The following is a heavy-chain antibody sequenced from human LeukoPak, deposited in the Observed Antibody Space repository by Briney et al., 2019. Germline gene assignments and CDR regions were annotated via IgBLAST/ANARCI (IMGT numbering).Heavy chain of an antibody. CDR1: GFTFSSNS. CDR3: ARGRVTMVQGVLAICDY. V-gene: IGHV3-21*01. CDR2: ISSSSSYI. Sequence: PGGSLRLSCAASGFTFSSNSMNWVRQAPGKGLEWVSSISSSSSYIYYADSVKGRFTISRDNAKNSLYLQMNSLRAEDTAVYYYARGRVTMVQGVLAICDYWGQGTLVTVSS. D-gene: IGHD3-10*01. J-gene: IGHJ4*02.